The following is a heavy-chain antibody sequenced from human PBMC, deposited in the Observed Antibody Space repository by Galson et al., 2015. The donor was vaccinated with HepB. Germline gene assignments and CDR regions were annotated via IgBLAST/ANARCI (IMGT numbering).Heavy chain of an antibody. CDR3: ARGSDRQQWLVLALRGGDY. V-gene: IGHV3-48*01. J-gene: IGHJ4*02. CDR1: GFTFSSYS. D-gene: IGHD6-19*01. CDR2: ISSSSSTM. Sequence: SLRLSCAASGFTFSSYSMNWVRQAPGKGLEWVSYISSSSSTMYYADSVKGRFTISRDNAKNLLYLQMNSLRAEDTAVYYCARGSDRQQWLVLALRGGDYWGQGTLVTVSS.